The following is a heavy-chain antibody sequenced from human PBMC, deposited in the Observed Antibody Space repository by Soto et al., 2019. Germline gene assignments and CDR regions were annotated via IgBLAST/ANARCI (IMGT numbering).Heavy chain of an antibody. CDR1: GYTFTSYG. V-gene: IGHV1-18*01. J-gene: IGHJ6*02. Sequence: ASVKVSCKASGYTFTSYGISWVRQAPGQGLEWMGWISAYNGKTNYAQKLQGRVTMTTDTSTSTAYMELRTLRSDDTAVYYCARALTSITMIVVAPAYGVDVWGQRTTLTVCS. D-gene: IGHD3-22*01. CDR3: ARALTSITMIVVAPAYGVDV. CDR2: ISAYNGKT.